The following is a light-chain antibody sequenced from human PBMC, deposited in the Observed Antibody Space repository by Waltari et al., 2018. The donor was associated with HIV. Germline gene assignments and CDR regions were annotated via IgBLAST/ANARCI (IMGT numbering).Light chain of an antibody. CDR1: QSVGGY. Sequence: PGGRATLSCRASQSVGGYLAWYQQKPGQVPRLLIYEASKRATGIPARFSGSGSGTDFTLTISSLEPEDFAFYYCQQRNNWPLTFGGGTKVEIK. J-gene: IGKJ4*01. CDR2: EAS. CDR3: QQRNNWPLT. V-gene: IGKV3-11*01.